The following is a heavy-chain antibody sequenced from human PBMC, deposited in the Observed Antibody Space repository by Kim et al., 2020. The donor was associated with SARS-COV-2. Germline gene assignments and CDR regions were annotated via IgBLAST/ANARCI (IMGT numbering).Heavy chain of an antibody. J-gene: IGHJ4*02. V-gene: IGHV3-23*01. CDR3: ANCATLFGVVITYFDY. D-gene: IGHD3-3*01. Sequence: SVQGRFTISRDNSKNTLYLQMNSLRAEDTAVYYCANCATLFGVVITYFDYWGQGTLVTVSS.